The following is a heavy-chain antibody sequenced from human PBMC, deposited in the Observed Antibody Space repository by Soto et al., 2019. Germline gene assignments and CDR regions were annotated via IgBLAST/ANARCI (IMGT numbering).Heavy chain of an antibody. Sequence: SVKVSCKASGFTFTSSAVQWVRQSRGQRLEWIGWIVVGSGNTNYAQKFQERVTITRDMSTSTAYMELSSLRSEDTAVYYCAAVKSSGYYYDYYGMDVWGQGTTVTVSS. J-gene: IGHJ6*02. CDR1: GFTFTSSA. CDR3: AAVKSSGYYYDYYGMDV. V-gene: IGHV1-58*01. CDR2: IVVGSGNT. D-gene: IGHD3-22*01.